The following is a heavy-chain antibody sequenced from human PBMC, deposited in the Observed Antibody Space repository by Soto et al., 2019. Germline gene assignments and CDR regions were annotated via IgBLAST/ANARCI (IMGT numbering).Heavy chain of an antibody. CDR2: LHYSGSS. V-gene: IGHV4-30-4*01. J-gene: IGHJ5*02. D-gene: IGHD1-26*01. Sequence: QVQLQESGPGLVKPSQTLSLTCTVSGGSISSGDYYWSWIRPPPGKGLEWVGYLHYSGSSYYNPSLNSRVTRSVDTSKNQFSLKLSSVTAADTAVYYCARPNRVGWFDPWGQVTLVTVAS. CDR3: ARPNRVGWFDP. CDR1: GGSISSGDYY.